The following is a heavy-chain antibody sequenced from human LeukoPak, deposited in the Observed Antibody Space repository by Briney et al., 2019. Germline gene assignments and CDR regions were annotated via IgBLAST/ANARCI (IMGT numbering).Heavy chain of an antibody. V-gene: IGHV3-23*01. CDR1: GFTFSSYA. J-gene: IGHJ4*02. Sequence: GGSLRLSCAASGFTFSSYAMSWVRQAPGKGLEWVSAISGSGGSTYYADSVKGRFTISRDNSKNTLYLQMNSLRAEDTAVYYCARSYSSSWYGDFDYWGRGTLVTVSS. D-gene: IGHD6-13*01. CDR2: ISGSGGST. CDR3: ARSYSSSWYGDFDY.